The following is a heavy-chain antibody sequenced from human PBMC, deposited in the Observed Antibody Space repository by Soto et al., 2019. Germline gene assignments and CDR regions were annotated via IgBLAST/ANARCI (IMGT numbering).Heavy chain of an antibody. CDR3: ARDRYDFWSGSDRYGLDV. CDR2: ISSSGGLI. Sequence: GGSLRLSCAASGFTFSDYYMTWIRQAPGKGLGWVSYISSSGGLIYYADSVKGRFTISRDNARKSLYLQMRSLRAEDSAVYYCARDRYDFWSGSDRYGLDVWGQGTTVTVSS. J-gene: IGHJ6*02. CDR1: GFTFSDYY. D-gene: IGHD3-3*01. V-gene: IGHV3-11*01.